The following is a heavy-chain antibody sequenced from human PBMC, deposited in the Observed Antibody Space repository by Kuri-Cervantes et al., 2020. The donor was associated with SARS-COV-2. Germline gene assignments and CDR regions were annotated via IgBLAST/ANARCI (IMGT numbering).Heavy chain of an antibody. CDR2: IIPIFGTA. D-gene: IGHD5-24*01. Sequence: SVKVSCKASGGTFSSYAISWVRQASGQGLEWMGGIIPIFGTANYAQKFQGRVTITADESTSTAYMELSSLRPEDTAVYYCARDCGMATTETPYDAFDIWGQGTMVTVSS. V-gene: IGHV1-69*13. J-gene: IGHJ3*02. CDR3: ARDCGMATTETPYDAFDI. CDR1: GGTFSSYA.